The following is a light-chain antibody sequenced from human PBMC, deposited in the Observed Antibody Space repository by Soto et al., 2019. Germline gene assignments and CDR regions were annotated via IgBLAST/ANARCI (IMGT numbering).Light chain of an antibody. CDR2: DVS. V-gene: IGLV2-14*01. Sequence: QSALTQPASVSGSPGQSITISRTGTNSDVGGYNYVSWYQQHPDKAPKLMIYDVSNRPSGVSNRFSGSKSGNTASLTISGLQAEDEADYYCSSYTSSSLYVFGTGTKLTVL. CDR3: SSYTSSSLYV. CDR1: NSDVGGYNY. J-gene: IGLJ1*01.